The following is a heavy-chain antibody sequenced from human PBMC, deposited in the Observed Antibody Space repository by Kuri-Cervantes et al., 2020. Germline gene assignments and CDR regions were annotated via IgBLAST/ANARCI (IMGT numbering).Heavy chain of an antibody. CDR1: GYTFTSYY. V-gene: IGHV1-69*13. D-gene: IGHD6-6*01. CDR3: ARGLDSIAARPGDYYYYYYMDV. J-gene: IGHJ6*03. CDR2: IIPIFGTA. Sequence: SVKVSCKASGYTFTSYYMHWVRQAPGQGLEWMGGIIPIFGTANYAQKFQGRVTITADESTSTAYMELSSLRSEDTAVYYCARGLDSIAARPGDYYYYYYMDVWGKGTTVTVSS.